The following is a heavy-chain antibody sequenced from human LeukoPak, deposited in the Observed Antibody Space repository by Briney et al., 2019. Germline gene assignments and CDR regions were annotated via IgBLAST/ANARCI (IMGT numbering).Heavy chain of an antibody. CDR1: GFTFSSYA. CDR3: AKAMVRGVIIEEFDC. CDR2: ISGSGGST. D-gene: IGHD3-10*01. Sequence: GGSLRLSCAASGFTFSSYAMSWVRQAPGKGLEWVSAISGSGGSTYYADSVKGRFTISRDNSKNTLYLQMNSLRAEDTAVYYCAKAMVRGVIIEEFDCWGQGTLVTVSS. J-gene: IGHJ4*02. V-gene: IGHV3-23*01.